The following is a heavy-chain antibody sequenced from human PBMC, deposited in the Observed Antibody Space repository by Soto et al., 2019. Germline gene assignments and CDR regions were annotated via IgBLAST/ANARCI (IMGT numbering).Heavy chain of an antibody. Sequence: GGSLRLSCAASGFTFSSYGMHWVRQAPGKGLEWVAVISYDGSNKYYADSVKGRFTISRDNSKNTLYLQMNSLRAEDTAVYYCAKITSPTYYDILTGYFLDYWGQGTLVTVSS. D-gene: IGHD3-9*01. CDR3: AKITSPTYYDILTGYFLDY. J-gene: IGHJ4*02. V-gene: IGHV3-30*18. CDR2: ISYDGSNK. CDR1: GFTFSSYG.